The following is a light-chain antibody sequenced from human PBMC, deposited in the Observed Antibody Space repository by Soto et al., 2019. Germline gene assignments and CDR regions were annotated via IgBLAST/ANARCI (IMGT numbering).Light chain of an antibody. CDR1: SSDVGSYNY. Sequence: QSALTQPASVSGSPGQSITISCTGTSSDVGSYNYVSWYQQHPGKAPKLMIYEVSDRPSGISSRFSGSKSGNTASLTISGLQTEDEADYYCSSYTSSNTLYVFGTGTKLTVL. V-gene: IGLV2-14*01. CDR3: SSYTSSNTLYV. CDR2: EVS. J-gene: IGLJ1*01.